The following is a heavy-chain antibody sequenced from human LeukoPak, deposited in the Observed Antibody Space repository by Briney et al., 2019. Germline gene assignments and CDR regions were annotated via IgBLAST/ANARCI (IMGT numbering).Heavy chain of an antibody. CDR1: GFTFSSYW. J-gene: IGHJ4*02. CDR2: INSDGSST. D-gene: IGHD3-22*01. V-gene: IGHV3-74*01. Sequence: GGSLRLSCAASGFTFSSYWMHWVRQAPGKGLVWVSRINSDGSSTTYMDSVKGRFTISRDNAKNTLYLQMNSLRAEDTAVYYCARDSMYYYDSSGSPFDYWGQGALVTVSS. CDR3: ARDSMYYYDSSGSPFDY.